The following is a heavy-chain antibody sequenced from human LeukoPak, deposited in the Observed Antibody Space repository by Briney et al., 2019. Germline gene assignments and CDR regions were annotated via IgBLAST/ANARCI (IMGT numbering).Heavy chain of an antibody. D-gene: IGHD3-10*01. CDR2: ISYSGST. Sequence: SETLSLTCTVSSGSISGYYWSWIRQPPGKGLEWVGYISYSGSTNYNPSLKSRVTISVDTSKNQFSLKLSSVTAADTAVYYCAREVITMVRGDDAFDIWGQGTMVTVSS. CDR1: SGSISGYY. CDR3: AREVITMVRGDDAFDI. J-gene: IGHJ3*02. V-gene: IGHV4-59*12.